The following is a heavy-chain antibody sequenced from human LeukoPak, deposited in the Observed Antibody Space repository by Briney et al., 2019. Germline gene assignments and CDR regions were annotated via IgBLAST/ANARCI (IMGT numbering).Heavy chain of an antibody. D-gene: IGHD4-23*01. CDR1: GGFLSSYY. J-gene: IGHJ5*02. CDR3: ARDNSQRCRFDP. CDR2: THYSGST. V-gene: IGHV4-59*12. Sequence: PSQTMSPTSAAFGGFLSSYYWSCIRQPPGKGLEWIGHTHYSGSTTYNPSLRSRVSPSVDPAENQFSLKLGSVTAADTAVYYCARDNSQRCRFDPWGQGALVTVSS.